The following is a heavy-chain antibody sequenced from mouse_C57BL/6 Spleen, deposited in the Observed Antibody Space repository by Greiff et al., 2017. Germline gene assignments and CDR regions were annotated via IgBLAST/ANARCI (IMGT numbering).Heavy chain of an antibody. Sequence: VKLMESGAELVRPGASVKLSCKASGYTFTDYYINWVKQRPGQGLEWIARIYPGSGNTYYNEKFKGKATLTAEKSSSTAYMQLSSLTSEDSAVYFCARSYGNYDLPYAMDYWGQGTSVTVSS. D-gene: IGHD2-1*01. CDR3: ARSYGNYDLPYAMDY. V-gene: IGHV1-76*01. J-gene: IGHJ4*01. CDR1: GYTFTDYY. CDR2: IYPGSGNT.